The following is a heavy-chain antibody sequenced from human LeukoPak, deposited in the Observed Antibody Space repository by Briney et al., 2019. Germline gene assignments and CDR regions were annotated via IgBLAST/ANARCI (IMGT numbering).Heavy chain of an antibody. V-gene: IGHV1-69*04. CDR3: ARAGDWDNWYFDL. J-gene: IGHJ2*01. D-gene: IGHD1/OR15-1a*01. Sequence: SVKVSCKASGGTFSSYAISWVRQAPGQGLEWMGRIIPILGIANYAQKFQGRVTITADKSTSTAYMELSSLRSEDTAVYYCARAGDWDNWYFDLWGRGTLVTVSS. CDR2: IIPILGIA. CDR1: GGTFSSYA.